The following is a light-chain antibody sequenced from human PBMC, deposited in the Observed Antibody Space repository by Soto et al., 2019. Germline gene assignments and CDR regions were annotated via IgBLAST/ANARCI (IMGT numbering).Light chain of an antibody. CDR3: QQYGTSPIT. CDR1: QTVSSY. J-gene: IGKJ5*01. CDR2: GAS. V-gene: IGKV3-20*01. Sequence: ENVLTQSPGTLSLSPGERATLSCRASQTVSSYLTWYQQRPGQAPRLLIYGASKRVTGIPDRFSGSGSGTDFTLTISTLEPEDFALYYCQQYGTSPITFGQGTRLEIK.